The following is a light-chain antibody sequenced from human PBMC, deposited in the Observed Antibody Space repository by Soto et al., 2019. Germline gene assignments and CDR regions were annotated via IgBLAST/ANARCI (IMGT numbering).Light chain of an antibody. CDR3: TSYTTSSTLV. CDR2: EVS. V-gene: IGLV2-14*01. Sequence: QSALTQPASVSGSPGQSITISCTGTSNDIGTYRYVSWYQQHPGKVPKLIIFEVSDRPSGGSHRFSGSKSGNTASLTISGIQAEDEADYYCTSYTTSSTLVFGGGTKLTVL. CDR1: SNDIGTYRY. J-gene: IGLJ3*02.